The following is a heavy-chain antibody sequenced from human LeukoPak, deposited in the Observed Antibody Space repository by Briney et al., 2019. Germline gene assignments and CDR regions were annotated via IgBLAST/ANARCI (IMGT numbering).Heavy chain of an antibody. CDR1: GYTLTELS. V-gene: IGHV1-24*01. CDR3: ATEGVGSGWYGDAFDI. Sequence: ASVKVSCKVSGYTLTELSMHWVRQAPGKGLEWMGGFDPEDGETIYAQKFQGRVTMTEDTSTDTAYMELSNLRSEDTAVYYCATEGVGSGWYGDAFDIWGQGTMVTVSS. D-gene: IGHD6-19*01. CDR2: FDPEDGET. J-gene: IGHJ3*02.